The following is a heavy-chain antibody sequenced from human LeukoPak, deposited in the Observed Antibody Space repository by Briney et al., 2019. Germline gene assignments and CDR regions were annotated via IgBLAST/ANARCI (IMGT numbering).Heavy chain of an antibody. V-gene: IGHV1-18*01. Sequence: ASVKVSCKASGYTFTSYGISWVRQAPGQGLEWMGWISAYNGNTNYAQKLQGRVTMTTDTSTSTAYMELRSLRSDDTAVYYCARTTDYYGDYNWFDPWGQGTLVTVSS. CDR1: GYTFTSYG. J-gene: IGHJ5*02. CDR3: ARTTDYYGDYNWFDP. CDR2: ISAYNGNT. D-gene: IGHD4-17*01.